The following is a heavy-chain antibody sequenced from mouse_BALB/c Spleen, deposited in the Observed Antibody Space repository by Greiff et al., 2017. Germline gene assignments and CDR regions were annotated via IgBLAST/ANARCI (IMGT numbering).Heavy chain of an antibody. CDR2: ISSGGST. Sequence: EVHLVESGGGLVKPGGSLKLSCAASGFTFSSYAMSWVRQTPEKRLEWVASISSGGSTYYPDSVKGRFTISRDNARNILYLQMSSLRSEDTAMYYCARRGGYGAMDYWGQGTSVTVSS. CDR3: ARRGGYGAMDY. J-gene: IGHJ4*01. V-gene: IGHV5-6-5*01. D-gene: IGHD2-2*01. CDR1: GFTFSSYA.